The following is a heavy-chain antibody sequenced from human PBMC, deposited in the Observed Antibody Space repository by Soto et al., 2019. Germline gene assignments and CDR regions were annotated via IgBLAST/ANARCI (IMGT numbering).Heavy chain of an antibody. V-gene: IGHV1-18*01. D-gene: IGHD1-7*01. CDR2: INAYSGDI. J-gene: IGHJ6*04. CDR3: ARGPGNYNHLDV. Sequence: QVQLVQSGAEVKKPGASVKVSCKASGYTFTSHVFNWVRQAPGHGLEWMGWINAYSGDIKYAQKLQGRVTMTTDTSTSTAYMELRSLRSYDTAVYYCARGPGNYNHLDVWGKGTTVTVSS. CDR1: GYTFTSHV.